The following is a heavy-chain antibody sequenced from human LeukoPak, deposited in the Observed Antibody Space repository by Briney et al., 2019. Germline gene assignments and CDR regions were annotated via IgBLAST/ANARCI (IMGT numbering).Heavy chain of an antibody. CDR2: IYYSGST. D-gene: IGHD5-18*01. Sequence: PSETLSLTCTVSGGSISSGDYYWSWIRQPPGKGLEWIGYIYYSGSTYYNPPPKSRVTISVDTSKNQFSLKLSSVTAADTAVYYCARGGYSYGYPWFDPWGQGTLVTVSS. CDR1: GGSISSGDYY. CDR3: ARGGYSYGYPWFDP. V-gene: IGHV4-30-4*01. J-gene: IGHJ5*02.